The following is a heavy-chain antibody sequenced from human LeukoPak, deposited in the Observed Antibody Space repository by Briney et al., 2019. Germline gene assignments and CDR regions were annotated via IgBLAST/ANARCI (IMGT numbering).Heavy chain of an antibody. D-gene: IGHD2-15*01. Sequence: SETLSLTCTVSGGSVSSGSYYWSWIRQPPGKGLEWIGHMFYSGNTNYNPSLKSRVIISINTSKNQFSLKLSSVTAADTAAYYCARVGWYWYIDLWGRGTLVTVSS. CDR2: MFYSGNT. CDR3: ARVGWYWYIDL. CDR1: GGSVSSGSYY. V-gene: IGHV4-61*01. J-gene: IGHJ2*01.